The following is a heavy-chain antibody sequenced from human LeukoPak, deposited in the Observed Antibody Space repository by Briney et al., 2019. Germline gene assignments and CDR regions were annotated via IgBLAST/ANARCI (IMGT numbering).Heavy chain of an antibody. J-gene: IGHJ4*02. CDR3: ARGSVATIK. Sequence: SETLSLTCTVSGGSVSSADYYWSWIRQPPGKGLEWIGYIYYSGGTYSNPSLKSRVIISVDTSKNQFSLKLSSVTAADTAVYYCARGSVATIKWGQGTLVTVSS. D-gene: IGHD5-12*01. CDR1: GGSVSSADYY. CDR2: IYYSGGT. V-gene: IGHV4-30-4*01.